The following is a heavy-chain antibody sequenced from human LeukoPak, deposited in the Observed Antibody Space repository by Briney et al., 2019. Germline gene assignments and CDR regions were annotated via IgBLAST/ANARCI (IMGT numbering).Heavy chain of an antibody. CDR1: GFTFSNYA. D-gene: IGHD3-22*01. CDR3: AKEDYDSSGFAFDC. Sequence: PGGSLRLSCAASGFTFSNYAIYWVRQAPGKGLEWVSAISGRGDNTYYADSVKGRFTISRDNSKNTLSLQMSSLRAEDTPLYYSAKEDYDSSGFAFDCWGQGTLVTVSS. J-gene: IGHJ4*02. CDR2: ISGRGDNT. V-gene: IGHV3-23*01.